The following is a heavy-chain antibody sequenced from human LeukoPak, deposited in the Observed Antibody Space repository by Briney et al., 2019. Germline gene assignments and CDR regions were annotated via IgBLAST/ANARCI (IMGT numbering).Heavy chain of an antibody. CDR1: GSTFSDAW. CDR2: IKNKAADETT. J-gene: IGHJ4*02. CDR3: ATDRGPRNDYYLDY. D-gene: IGHD2-21*02. Sequence: GGSLRLSCAASGSTFSDAWMSWVRQAPGKGLEWVGRIKNKAADETTDYDASVRGRFTMSGDDSQNTLFLQMNNLQTEDTAVYYCATDRGPRNDYYLDYWGQGTLVTVSS. V-gene: IGHV3-15*01.